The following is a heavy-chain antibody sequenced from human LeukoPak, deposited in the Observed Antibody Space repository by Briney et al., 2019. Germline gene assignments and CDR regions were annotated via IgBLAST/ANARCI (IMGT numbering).Heavy chain of an antibody. CDR3: ALSAVASDFDY. D-gene: IGHD6-19*01. V-gene: IGHV3-48*03. J-gene: IGHJ4*02. CDR1: GFPFSIYE. CDR2: IGSSGTTR. Sequence: GGSLRLSCAVSGFPFSIYEMNWVRQAPGKGLEWVSNIGSSGTTRYYADSVKGRFSISRDNAKNSLYLQMNSPRVEDTGVYYCALSAVASDFDYWGQGALVTVSS.